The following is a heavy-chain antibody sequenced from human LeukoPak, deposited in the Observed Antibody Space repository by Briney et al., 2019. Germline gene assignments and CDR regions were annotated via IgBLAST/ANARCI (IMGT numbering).Heavy chain of an antibody. CDR3: ARDQYDYTWGSYRPYFDS. Sequence: ASVKVSCKASGYTFTSYGISWVRQAPGQGLEWMGSISPYNGNTKYTERLQGRVIMTTDTSTRTAYMELRSLRSDDTAAFYCARDQYDYTWGSYRPYFDSWGQGTLVTVSS. D-gene: IGHD3-16*02. CDR2: ISPYNGNT. CDR1: GYTFTSYG. J-gene: IGHJ4*02. V-gene: IGHV1-18*04.